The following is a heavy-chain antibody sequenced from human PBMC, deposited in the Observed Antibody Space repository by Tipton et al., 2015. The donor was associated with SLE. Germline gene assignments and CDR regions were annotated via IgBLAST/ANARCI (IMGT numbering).Heavy chain of an antibody. V-gene: IGHV4-61*01. CDR3: ARGGIYHDDSGNFDY. J-gene: IGHJ4*02. CDR1: GGSISSGSYY. D-gene: IGHD3-22*01. Sequence: TLSLTCSVSGGSISSGSYYWSWVRQPPGKGLEWIGYVYDIDSTNYNPSLKSRVTISLDPSKNQFSLKLSSVTAADTAIYYCARGGIYHDDSGNFDYWGQGTLVTASS. CDR2: VYDIDST.